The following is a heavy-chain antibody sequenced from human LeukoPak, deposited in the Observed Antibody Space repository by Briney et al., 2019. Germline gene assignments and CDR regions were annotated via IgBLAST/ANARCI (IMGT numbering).Heavy chain of an antibody. Sequence: LRLSCAASGFTFSSYEMNWVRQPPGKGLEWIGEINHSGSTNYNPSLKSRVTISVDTSKNQFSLKLSSVTAADTAVYYCAVIAAAGGFDYWGQGTLVTVSS. CDR2: INHSGST. CDR1: GFTFSSYE. D-gene: IGHD6-13*01. CDR3: AVIAAAGGFDY. V-gene: IGHV4-34*08. J-gene: IGHJ4*02.